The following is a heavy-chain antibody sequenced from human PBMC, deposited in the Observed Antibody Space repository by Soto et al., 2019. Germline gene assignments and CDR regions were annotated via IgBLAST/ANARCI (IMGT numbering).Heavy chain of an antibody. V-gene: IGHV3-30*18. J-gene: IGHJ4*02. CDR3: AKDRLYCSSTSCPSYFDY. Sequence: GGSLRLSCVASGFTFSSYGMHWVRQAPGKGLEWVAVISYDGSNKYYADSVKGRFTISRDNSKNTLYLQMNSLRAEDTAVYYCAKDRLYCSSTSCPSYFDYWGQGTLVTVSS. CDR1: GFTFSSYG. CDR2: ISYDGSNK. D-gene: IGHD2-2*01.